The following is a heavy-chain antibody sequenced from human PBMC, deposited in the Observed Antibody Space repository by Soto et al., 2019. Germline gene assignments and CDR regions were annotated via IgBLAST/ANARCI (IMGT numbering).Heavy chain of an antibody. J-gene: IGHJ6*02. CDR3: AREDDYGYRYINYGLDV. D-gene: IGHD4-17*01. Sequence: GGSLRLSCAASGFTFNIYALHWVRQAPGKGLEWVAVISFDGTKKYYSDSVKGRLTISRDNLKNTLYLQMNNLRVEDAALYFCAREDDYGYRYINYGLDVWGQGTTVTVSS. V-gene: IGHV3-30-3*01. CDR1: GFTFNIYA. CDR2: ISFDGTKK.